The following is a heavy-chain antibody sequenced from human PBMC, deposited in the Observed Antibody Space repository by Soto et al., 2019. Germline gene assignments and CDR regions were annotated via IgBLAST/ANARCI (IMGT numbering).Heavy chain of an antibody. D-gene: IGHD1-1*01. V-gene: IGHV1-18*01. CDR3: ARDRTDYYYYYGMDV. Sequence: QVQLVQSGAEVKKPGASVKVSCKASGYTFTSYGIGWVRQAPGQGLEWMGWISAYNGNTNYAQKLQGRVTMTTDTSTSTAYMELRSLRSDDTAVYYCARDRTDYYYYYGMDVWGQGTTVTVSS. J-gene: IGHJ6*02. CDR1: GYTFTSYG. CDR2: ISAYNGNT.